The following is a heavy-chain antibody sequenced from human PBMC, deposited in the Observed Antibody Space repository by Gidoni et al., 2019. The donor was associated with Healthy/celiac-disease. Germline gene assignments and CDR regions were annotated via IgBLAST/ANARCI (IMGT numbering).Heavy chain of an antibody. Sequence: QVQLVQSGAEVKKPGSSVKVSCKASGGTFSSYAISWVRQAPGQGLEWMGGIIPIFGPANYEQKFQGRVTMTADESTSTAYMELSSLRSEDTAVYDCARARNTKQWLVVGYFDYWGQGTLVTVSS. D-gene: IGHD6-19*01. CDR1: GGTFSSYA. J-gene: IGHJ4*02. CDR3: ARARNTKQWLVVGYFDY. V-gene: IGHV1-69*01. CDR2: IIPIFGPA.